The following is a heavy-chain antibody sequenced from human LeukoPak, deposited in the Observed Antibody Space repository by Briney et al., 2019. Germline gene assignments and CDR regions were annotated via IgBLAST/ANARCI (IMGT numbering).Heavy chain of an antibody. CDR3: AKDKYDTSGIFDY. CDR1: GFTFSSYG. D-gene: IGHD3-22*01. J-gene: IGHJ4*02. Sequence: GRSLRLSCAASGFTFSSYGMHWVRQTTGKGLEWVTVISNDGSNKYYTDSVKGRFTISRDSAKDTLYLHINSLRPEDAAVYFCAKDKYDTSGIFDYWGQGTLVTVSS. CDR2: ISNDGSNK. V-gene: IGHV3-30*18.